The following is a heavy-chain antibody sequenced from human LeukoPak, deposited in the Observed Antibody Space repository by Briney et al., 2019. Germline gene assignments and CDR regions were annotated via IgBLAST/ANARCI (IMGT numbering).Heavy chain of an antibody. CDR2: IIPIFGTA. V-gene: IGHV1-69*13. D-gene: IGHD5-12*01. Sequence: GASVKVSCKASGGTFISYAISWVRQAPGQGLEWMGGIIPIFGTANYAQKFQGRVTITADESTSTAYMELSSLRSEDTAVYYCARELMSGYDYVGLFDYWGQGTLVTVSS. CDR3: ARELMSGYDYVGLFDY. J-gene: IGHJ4*02. CDR1: GGTFISYA.